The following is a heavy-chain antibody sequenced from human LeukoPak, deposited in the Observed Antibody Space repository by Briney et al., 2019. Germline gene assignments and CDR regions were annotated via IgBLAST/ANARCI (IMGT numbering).Heavy chain of an antibody. D-gene: IGHD3-10*01. CDR2: IYYSGST. V-gene: IGHV4-39*01. CDR1: GGSISSSSYY. CDR3: ARGLPQVLLWFGESLTPPYYFDY. Sequence: SETLSLTCTVSGGSISSSSYYWGWIRQPPGKGLEWIGSIYYSGSTYYNPSLKSRVTISVDTSKNQFSLKLSSVPAADTAVYYCARGLPQVLLWFGESLTPPYYFDYWGQGTLVTVSS. J-gene: IGHJ4*02.